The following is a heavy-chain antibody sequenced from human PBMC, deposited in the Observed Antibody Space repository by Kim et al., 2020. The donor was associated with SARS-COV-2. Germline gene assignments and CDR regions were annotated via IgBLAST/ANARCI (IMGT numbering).Heavy chain of an antibody. V-gene: IGHV3-49*03. D-gene: IGHD6-13*01. Sequence: GGSLRLSCTASGFTFGDYAMSWFRQAPGKGLEWVGFIRSKAYGGTTEYAASVKGRFTISRDDSKSIAYLQMNSLKTEDTAVYYCTICGSSSWYDYYYYMDVWGKGTTVTVSS. CDR1: GFTFGDYA. CDR3: TICGSSSWYDYYYYMDV. J-gene: IGHJ6*03. CDR2: IRSKAYGGTT.